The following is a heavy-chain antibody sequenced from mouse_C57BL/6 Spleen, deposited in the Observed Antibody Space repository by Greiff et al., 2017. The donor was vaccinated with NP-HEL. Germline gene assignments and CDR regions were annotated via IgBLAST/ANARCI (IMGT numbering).Heavy chain of an antibody. CDR2: IYPRDGST. Sequence: QVQLKQSGPELVKPGASVKLSCKASGYTFTSYDINWVKQRPGQGLEWIGWIYPRDGSTKYNEKFKGKATLTVDTSSSTAYMELHSLTSEDSAVYFCARSPLYYGNYLYAMDYWGQGTSVTVSS. CDR1: GYTFTSYD. V-gene: IGHV1-85*01. J-gene: IGHJ4*01. CDR3: ARSPLYYGNYLYAMDY. D-gene: IGHD2-1*01.